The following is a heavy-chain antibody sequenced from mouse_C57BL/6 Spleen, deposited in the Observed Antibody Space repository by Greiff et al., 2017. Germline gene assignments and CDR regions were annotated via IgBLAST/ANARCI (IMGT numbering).Heavy chain of an antibody. CDR3: VRGGYYDYDYWYFDV. Sequence: EAGGGLVQPKGSLKLSCAASGFSFNTYAMNWVRQAPGKGLEWVARIRSKSNNYATYYADSVKDRFTISRDDSESMLYLQMNNLKTEDTAMYYCVRGGYYDYDYWYFDVWGTGTTVTVSS. D-gene: IGHD2-4*01. CDR1: GFSFNTYA. CDR2: IRSKSNNYAT. J-gene: IGHJ1*03. V-gene: IGHV10-1*01.